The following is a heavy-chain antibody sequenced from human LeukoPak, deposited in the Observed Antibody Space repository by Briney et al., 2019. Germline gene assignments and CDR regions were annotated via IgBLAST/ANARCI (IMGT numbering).Heavy chain of an antibody. CDR1: GFTFSSYA. Sequence: GGSLRLSCAASGFTFSSYAISWVRQAPGKGLEWVSAISGSGGSTYYADSVKGRFTISRDNSKNTLYLQMNSLRAEDTAVYYCAKEWGYDSSGMIDYWGQGTLVTVSS. D-gene: IGHD3-22*01. J-gene: IGHJ4*02. CDR3: AKEWGYDSSGMIDY. V-gene: IGHV3-23*01. CDR2: ISGSGGST.